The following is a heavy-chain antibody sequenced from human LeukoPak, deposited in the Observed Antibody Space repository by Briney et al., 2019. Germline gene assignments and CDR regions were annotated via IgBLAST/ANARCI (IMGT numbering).Heavy chain of an antibody. J-gene: IGHJ4*02. CDR1: GYTYTSYG. CDR3: ASSAGYDILTAYLLDY. Sequence: ASVKVSCKASGYTYTSYGISWVRQAPGQGLEWMGWISAYNGNTNYAQKLQGRVTMTTDTSTSTAYMELRSLRYDDTAVYYCASSAGYDILTAYLLDYWGQGTLVTVSS. V-gene: IGHV1-18*01. D-gene: IGHD3-9*01. CDR2: ISAYNGNT.